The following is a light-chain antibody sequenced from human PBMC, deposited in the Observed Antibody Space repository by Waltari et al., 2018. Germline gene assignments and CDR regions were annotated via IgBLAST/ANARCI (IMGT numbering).Light chain of an antibody. V-gene: IGLV2-8*01. CDR1: GSDVGDFNL. Sequence: QSALTQPPSASGSPGQSVTISCTGTGSDVGDFNLVSWYQQRPGKAPKLLMFELNKRPSGVSSRVSGSKSANAASLTISGLQAEDEGDYYCGSYTVTNNLYVFGTGTKVTVL. CDR3: GSYTVTNNLYV. CDR2: ELN. J-gene: IGLJ1*01.